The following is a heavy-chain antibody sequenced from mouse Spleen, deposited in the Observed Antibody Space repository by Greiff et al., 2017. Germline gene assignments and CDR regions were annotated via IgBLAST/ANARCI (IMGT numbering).Heavy chain of an antibody. CDR2: ISSGSSTI. CDR3: ARNEPTDYYAMDY. CDR1: GFTFSDYG. V-gene: IGHV5-17*01. J-gene: IGHJ4*01. Sequence: DVQLVESGGGLVKPGGSLKLSCAASGFTFSDYGMHWVRQAPEKGLEWVAYISSGSSTIYYADTVKGRFTISRDNAKNTLFLQMTSLRSEDTAMYYCARNEPTDYYAMDYWGQGTSVTVSS.